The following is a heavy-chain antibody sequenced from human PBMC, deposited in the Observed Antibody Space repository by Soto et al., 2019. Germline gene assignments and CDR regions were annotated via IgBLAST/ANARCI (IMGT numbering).Heavy chain of an antibody. Sequence: ASVKVSCKASGYTFTSYAMHWVRQAPGQRLEWMGWINAGNGNTKYSQKFQGRVTITRDTSASTAYMELSSLRSEDTAVYYCARDPRGFDGMDVWGQGTTVTVS. CDR2: INAGNGNT. CDR3: ARDPRGFDGMDV. CDR1: GYTFTSYA. D-gene: IGHD3-3*01. J-gene: IGHJ6*02. V-gene: IGHV1-3*01.